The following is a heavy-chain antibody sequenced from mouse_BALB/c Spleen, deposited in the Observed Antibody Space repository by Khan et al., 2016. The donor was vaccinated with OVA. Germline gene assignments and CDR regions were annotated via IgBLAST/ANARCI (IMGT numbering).Heavy chain of an antibody. Sequence: VQLQESGPGLVAPSQSLSITCTVSGFLLSTYGVHWVRQPPGKGLEWLIVIWSDGASTYNSALKSRLNITKDNSKSQVFLKMNSLQTDDTAIYYCARGNFYAMDYWGQGTSVTVSS. CDR1: GFLLSTYG. CDR3: ARGNFYAMDY. V-gene: IGHV2-6*02. J-gene: IGHJ4*01. CDR2: IWSDGAS. D-gene: IGHD2-1*01.